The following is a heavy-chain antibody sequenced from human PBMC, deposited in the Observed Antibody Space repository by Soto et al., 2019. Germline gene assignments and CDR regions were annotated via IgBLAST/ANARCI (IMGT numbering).Heavy chain of an antibody. V-gene: IGHV4-30-2*01. CDR2: IYHSGST. CDR3: ARDVGEDCSSTSCYNWFDP. J-gene: IGHJ5*02. D-gene: IGHD2-2*01. CDR1: VGSISSGGYS. Sequence: SETLSLTCSVSVGSISSGGYSWVWIRHPPGKGLEWIGYIYHSGSTYYNPSLKSRVTISVDRSKNQFSLKLSSVTAADTAVYYCARDVGEDCSSTSCYNWFDPWGQGTLVTVSS.